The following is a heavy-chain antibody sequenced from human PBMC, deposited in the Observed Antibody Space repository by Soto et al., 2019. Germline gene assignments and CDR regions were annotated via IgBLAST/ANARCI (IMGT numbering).Heavy chain of an antibody. J-gene: IGHJ4*02. Sequence: GGSLRLSCAASGFTFDDYAMHWVRQAPGKGLEWVSGISWNSGSIGYADSVKGRFTISRDNAKNSLYLQMNSLRAEDTALYYCAKALTLEWELPPPFDYWGQGTLVTVSS. CDR2: ISWNSGSI. CDR3: AKALTLEWELPPPFDY. D-gene: IGHD1-26*01. V-gene: IGHV3-9*01. CDR1: GFTFDDYA.